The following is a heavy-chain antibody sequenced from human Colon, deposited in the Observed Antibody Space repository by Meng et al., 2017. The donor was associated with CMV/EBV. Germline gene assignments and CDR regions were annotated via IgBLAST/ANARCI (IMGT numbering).Heavy chain of an antibody. J-gene: IGHJ4*02. CDR1: GFTFSSYG. CDR2: IRYDGSNK. Sequence: GESLKISCAASGFTFSSYGMHWVRQAPGEGLEWVAFIRYDGSNKYYADSVKGRFTISRDNSKNTLYLQMNSLRAEDTAVYYCAKPGYCSSTSCYKGVGLDYWGQGTLVTVSS. V-gene: IGHV3-30*02. CDR3: AKPGYCSSTSCYKGVGLDY. D-gene: IGHD2-2*03.